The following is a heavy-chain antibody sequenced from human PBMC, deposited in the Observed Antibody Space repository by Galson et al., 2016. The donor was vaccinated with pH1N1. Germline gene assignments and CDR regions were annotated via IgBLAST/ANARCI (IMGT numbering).Heavy chain of an antibody. CDR2: IYPGDSDT. D-gene: IGHD3-16*01. V-gene: IGHV5-51*01. CDR1: GYSFTTYW. Sequence: QSGAEVKKAGESLKISCKASGYSFTTYWIGWVRQVPGKGLEWMGNIYPGDSDTTYSPSFQGQVTFSVDKSITTAFLHWNSLEASDTAIYYCAKRGGSLRPGAFDFWGRGTLVSVSS. CDR3: AKRGGSLRPGAFDF. J-gene: IGHJ3*01.